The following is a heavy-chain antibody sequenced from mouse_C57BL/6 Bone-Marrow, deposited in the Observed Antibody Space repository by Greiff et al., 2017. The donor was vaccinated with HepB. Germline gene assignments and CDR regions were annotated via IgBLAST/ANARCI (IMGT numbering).Heavy chain of an antibody. CDR3: GRNYYGSSYSYFAY. J-gene: IGHJ3*01. V-gene: IGHV1-85*01. D-gene: IGHD1-1*01. CDR1: GYTFTSYD. Sequence: VQLQQSGPELVKPGASVKLSCTASGYTFTSYDINWVKQRPGQGLEWIGWIYPRDGSTKYNDKFKGKATLTVDTSSSTAYMELHSLTSEDSAVYFCGRNYYGSSYSYFAYWGKGTLVTVSA. CDR2: IYPRDGST.